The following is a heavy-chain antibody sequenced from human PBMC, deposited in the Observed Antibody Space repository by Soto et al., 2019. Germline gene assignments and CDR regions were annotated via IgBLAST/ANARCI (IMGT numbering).Heavy chain of an antibody. J-gene: IGHJ4*02. D-gene: IGHD6-13*01. CDR2: IAYDGSNK. Sequence: QVQLVESGGGVVQPGRSLXLSCAASXFXXXXYGMHWVRQAPGKGLEWVAVIAYDGSNKYYADSVKGRITISRDNSKNTLYLQMNSLRAEDKAVYYCAKGSSWFDYXXQGTLVTVSS. CDR1: XFXXXXYG. V-gene: IGHV3-30*18. CDR3: AKGSSWFDY.